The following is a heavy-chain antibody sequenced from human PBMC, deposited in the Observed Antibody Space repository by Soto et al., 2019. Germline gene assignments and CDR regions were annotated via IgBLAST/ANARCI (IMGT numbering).Heavy chain of an antibody. Sequence: QVQLVESGGGVVQSGRSLRLSCAASGATFSSYGMHWVRQAPGKGLEWVAAIWYDGSNKYYADSVKGRFTISRDNSKNTLYLQMNSLRAEDTAVYYCARDRYCTNGVCYTTLDYCGQGTLVTVSS. CDR1: GATFSSYG. J-gene: IGHJ4*02. CDR3: ARDRYCTNGVCYTTLDY. D-gene: IGHD2-8*01. V-gene: IGHV3-33*01. CDR2: IWYDGSNK.